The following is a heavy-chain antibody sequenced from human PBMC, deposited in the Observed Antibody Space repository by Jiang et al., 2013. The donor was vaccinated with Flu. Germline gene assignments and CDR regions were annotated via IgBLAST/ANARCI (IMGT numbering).Heavy chain of an antibody. CDR1: GFTFSSYA. CDR2: ISSDGSNK. CDR3: ARDHGHGRGLQNLYYFDY. J-gene: IGHJ4*02. Sequence: VQLLESGGGVVQPGRSLRLSCAASGFTFSSYAMHWVRQAPGKGLEWVAVISSDGSNKYYADSVKGRFTISRDNSKNTLYLQMNSLRAEDTAVYYCARDHGHGRGLQNLYYFDYWGQGTWSPSPQ. V-gene: IGHV3-30*01. D-gene: IGHD5-24*01.